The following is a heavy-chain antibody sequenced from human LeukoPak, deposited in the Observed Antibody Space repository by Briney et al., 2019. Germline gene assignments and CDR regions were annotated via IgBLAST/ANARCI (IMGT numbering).Heavy chain of an antibody. D-gene: IGHD3-3*02. CDR3: ARYRGEDNHFWCGIYYYYYYYMDV. V-gene: IGHV3-9*01. Sequence: GGSLRLSCAASGFTFDDYAMHWVRQAPGKGLEWVSGINRNSGNIAYADSVKGRFTISRDNAGNSLYLQMNSLKVEDTAVYYCARYRGEDNHFWCGIYYYYYYYMDVWGKGTTVTVS. J-gene: IGHJ6*03. CDR2: INRNSGNI. CDR1: GFTFDDYA.